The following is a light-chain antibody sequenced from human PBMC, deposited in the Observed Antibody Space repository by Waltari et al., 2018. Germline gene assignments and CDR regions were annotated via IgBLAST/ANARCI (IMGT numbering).Light chain of an antibody. CDR3: QQYYSTPPT. J-gene: IGKJ1*01. V-gene: IGKV4-1*01. Sequence: DIVMTQSPDSLAVSLGERATINCKSSQTVLYSSNNKNYLAWYQQQPGQPPRLLIYWATTRESGVPDRFSGSGSGTDFTLTISSLQAEDVAVYSCQQYYSTPPTFGQGTKVEIK. CDR2: WAT. CDR1: QTVLYSSNNKNY.